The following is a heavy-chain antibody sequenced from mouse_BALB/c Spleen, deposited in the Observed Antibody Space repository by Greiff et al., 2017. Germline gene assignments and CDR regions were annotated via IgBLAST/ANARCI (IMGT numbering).Heavy chain of an antibody. Sequence: VQRVESGPGLVAPSQSLSITCTVSGFSLTGYGVNWVRQPPGKGLEWLGMIWGDGSTDYNSALKSRLSISKDNSKSQVFLKMNSLQTDDTARYYCARESPFTTATGTWFAYWGQGTLVTVSA. D-gene: IGHD1-2*01. V-gene: IGHV2-6-7*01. CDR3: ARESPFTTATGTWFAY. CDR1: GFSLTGYG. J-gene: IGHJ3*01. CDR2: IWGDGST.